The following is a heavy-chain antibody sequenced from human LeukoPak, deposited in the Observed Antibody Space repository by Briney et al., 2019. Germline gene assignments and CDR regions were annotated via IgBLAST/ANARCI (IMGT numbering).Heavy chain of an antibody. CDR1: GGTFSSYA. J-gene: IGHJ6*02. CDR2: IIPIFGTA. CDR3: ARAGYSSGWSSDYYYGMDV. V-gene: IGHV1-69*13. D-gene: IGHD6-19*01. Sequence: SVKVSCKASGGTFSSYAISWVRQAPGQGLEWMGGIIPIFGTANYAQKFQGRVTITADESTSTAYMELSGLRSEDTAVYYCARAGYSSGWSSDYYYGMDVWGQGTTVTVSS.